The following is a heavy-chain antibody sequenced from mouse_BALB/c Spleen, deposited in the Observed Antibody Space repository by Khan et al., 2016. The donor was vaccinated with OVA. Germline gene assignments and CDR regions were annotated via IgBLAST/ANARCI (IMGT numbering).Heavy chain of an antibody. J-gene: IGHJ3*01. CDR3: TRHGYVAWFAY. D-gene: IGHD2-2*01. V-gene: IGHV1S135*01. CDR1: GYSFTSYY. Sequence: VQLKQSGPELMKPGASVKISCKASGYSFTSYYIHWVKQSHGKSLEWIGYVDPFNGGTSYNQKFKGKATLTVDKSSSTAYIHLSSLTSEDSAVYYCTRHGYVAWFAYWGQGTLVTVSA. CDR2: VDPFNGGT.